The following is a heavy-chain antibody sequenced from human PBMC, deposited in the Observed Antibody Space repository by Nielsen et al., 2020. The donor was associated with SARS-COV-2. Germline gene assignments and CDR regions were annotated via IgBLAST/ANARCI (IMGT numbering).Heavy chain of an antibody. CDR3: ARAQTSRITIFGVVRAFDI. CDR2: TYYSGNT. D-gene: IGHD3-3*01. CDR1: GGSISSRSYY. V-gene: IGHV4-39*07. J-gene: IGHJ3*02. Sequence: SETLSLTCTVSGGSISSRSYYWGWIRQPPGKGLEWIGSTYYSGNTYYNSSLKSRVTISVDTSKNQFSLKLSSMTAADTAVYYCARAQTSRITIFGVVRAFDIWGQGTMVTVSS.